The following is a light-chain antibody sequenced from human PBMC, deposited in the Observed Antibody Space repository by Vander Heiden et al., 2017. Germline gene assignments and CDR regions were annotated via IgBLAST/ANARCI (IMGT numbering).Light chain of an antibody. Sequence: EIVLTQSPGTLSLSPGERATLSCRASQSFSSTYLAWYQQKPGQAPRLLIHGASSRATGFPDRFSGSGSGTDFTLTISRLEPEDFAVYYCQQYGSSPYTFGQGTKLEIK. CDR2: GAS. CDR3: QQYGSSPYT. V-gene: IGKV3-20*01. CDR1: QSFSSTY. J-gene: IGKJ2*01.